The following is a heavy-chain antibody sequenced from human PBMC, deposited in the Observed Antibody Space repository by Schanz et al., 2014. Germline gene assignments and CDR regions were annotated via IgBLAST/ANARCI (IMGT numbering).Heavy chain of an antibody. J-gene: IGHJ4*02. CDR1: GFTFSSYS. V-gene: IGHV3-48*04. CDR2: VSRSTPNI. CDR3: ARGGFGEVSYFDY. Sequence: EVQLLESGGGLVQPGGSLRLSCAASGFTFSSYSMNWVRQAPGKGLEWVSYVSRSTPNIYYADSVKGRFTISRDNTKTSLFLQMNSLRPEDTAVYYCARGGFGEVSYFDYWGQGTLXTVSS. D-gene: IGHD3-10*01.